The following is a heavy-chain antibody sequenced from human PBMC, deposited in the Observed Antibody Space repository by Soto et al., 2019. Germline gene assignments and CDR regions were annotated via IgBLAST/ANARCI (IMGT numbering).Heavy chain of an antibody. J-gene: IGHJ5*02. V-gene: IGHV4-30-4*01. D-gene: IGHD2-8*01. Sequence: KASETLSLTCTVSGGSISSGDYYWSWIRQPPGKGLEWIGYIYYSGSTYYNPSLKSRVTISVDTSKNQFSLKLSSVTAADTAVYYCAREGYCTNGVCYNPAAAAGLFDPWGQGTLVTVSS. CDR1: GGSISSGDYY. CDR3: AREGYCTNGVCYNPAAAAGLFDP. CDR2: IYYSGST.